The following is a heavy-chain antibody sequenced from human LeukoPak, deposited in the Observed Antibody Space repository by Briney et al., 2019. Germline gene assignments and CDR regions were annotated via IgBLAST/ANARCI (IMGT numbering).Heavy chain of an antibody. CDR2: IRSKTSSYAT. CDR1: GFTFSGST. V-gene: IGHV3-73*01. J-gene: IGHJ4*02. Sequence: PGGSLRLSCAASGFTFSGSTMHWVRQASGKGLEWVGRIRSKTSSYATAYTASVKGRFTISRDDSKNTAYLQMNSLKTEDTAVYYCARLWFGELSFDYWGQGTLVTVSS. D-gene: IGHD3-10*01. CDR3: ARLWFGELSFDY.